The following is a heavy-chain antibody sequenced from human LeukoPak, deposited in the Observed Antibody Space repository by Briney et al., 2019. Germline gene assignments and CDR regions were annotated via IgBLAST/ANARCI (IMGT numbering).Heavy chain of an antibody. CDR2: ISSNGGST. J-gene: IGHJ6*03. CDR3: ARSAMHVPSYYYYYMDV. Sequence: GGSLRLSCAASGFTFSSYAMHWVRQAPGKGLEYVSAISSNGGSTYYANSVRGRFTISRDNSKNTLYLQMGSLRAEDMAVYYCARSAMHVPSYYYYYMDVWGKGTTVTVSS. V-gene: IGHV3-64*01. D-gene: IGHD6-6*01. CDR1: GFTFSSYA.